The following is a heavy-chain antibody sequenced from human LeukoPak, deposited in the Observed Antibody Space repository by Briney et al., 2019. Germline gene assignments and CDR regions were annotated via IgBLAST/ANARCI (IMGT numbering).Heavy chain of an antibody. J-gene: IGHJ6*02. CDR1: GGSFSGYY. Sequence: SETLSLTCAVYGGSFSGYYWSWIRQPPGKGLEWIGEINHSGSTNYNPSLKSRVTISVDTSKNQFSLKLSSVTAADTAVYYCASGIQYSRYYYGMDVWGQGTTVTVSS. D-gene: IGHD6-6*01. CDR2: INHSGST. V-gene: IGHV4-34*01. CDR3: ASGIQYSRYYYGMDV.